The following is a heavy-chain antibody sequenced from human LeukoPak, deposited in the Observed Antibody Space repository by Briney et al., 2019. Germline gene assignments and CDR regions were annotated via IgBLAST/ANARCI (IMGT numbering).Heavy chain of an antibody. CDR3: AVYCGGDCYSGVNNWFDP. CDR2: IYHSGST. Sequence: PGTLSLTCAVSGGSISSSNWWSWVRQPPGKGLEWIGEIYHSGSTNYNPSLKSRVTISVDKSKNQFSLKLSSVTAADTAVYYCAVYCGGDCYSGVNNWFDPWGQETLVTVSS. J-gene: IGHJ5*02. V-gene: IGHV4-4*03. D-gene: IGHD2-21*02. CDR1: GGSISSSNW.